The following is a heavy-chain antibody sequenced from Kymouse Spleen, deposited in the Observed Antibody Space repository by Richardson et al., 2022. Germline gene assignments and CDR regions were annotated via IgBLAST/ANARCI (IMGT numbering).Heavy chain of an antibody. CDR2: IYYSGST. Sequence: QLQLQESGPGLVKPSETLSLTCTVSGGSISSSSYYWGWIRQPPGKGLEWIGSIYYSGSTYYNPSLKSRVTISVDTSKNQFSLKLSSVTAADTAVYYCARQGLSGTFYYYYYGMDVWGQGTTVTVSS. CDR3: ARQGLSGTFYYYYYGMDV. V-gene: IGHV4-39*01. D-gene: IGHD1-7*01. CDR1: GGSISSSSYY. J-gene: IGHJ6*02.